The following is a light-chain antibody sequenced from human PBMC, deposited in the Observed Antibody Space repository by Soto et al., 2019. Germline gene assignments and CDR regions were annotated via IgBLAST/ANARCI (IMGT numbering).Light chain of an antibody. CDR2: DNN. CDR3: GAWDSSLMGVV. CDR1: SSNVGNNY. J-gene: IGLJ2*01. Sequence: QSALTQPPSVSAAPGQKVTISCSGSSSNVGNNYVSWYQQLPGTAPKLLIYDNNKRPSGIPDRFSGSKSTTSATLHITALQTGDEADYYCGAWDSSLMGVVFGGGTQLTVL. V-gene: IGLV1-51*01.